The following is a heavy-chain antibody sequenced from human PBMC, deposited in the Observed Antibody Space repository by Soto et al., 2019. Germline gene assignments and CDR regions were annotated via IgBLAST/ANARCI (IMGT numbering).Heavy chain of an antibody. D-gene: IGHD4-17*01. CDR3: AKVPAVTRNWYFDL. V-gene: IGHV3-23*01. J-gene: IGHJ2*01. Sequence: GGSLRLSCAASGFTFSSYAMSWVRQAPGKGLEWVSAISGSGGSTYYADSVKGRFTISRDNSKNTLYLQMNSLRDEDTAVYYCAKVPAVTRNWYFDLWGRGTLVTVSS. CDR1: GFTFSSYA. CDR2: ISGSGGST.